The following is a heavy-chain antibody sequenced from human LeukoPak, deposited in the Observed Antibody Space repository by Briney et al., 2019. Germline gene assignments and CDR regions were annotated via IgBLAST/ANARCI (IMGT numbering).Heavy chain of an antibody. CDR3: ARPGYYYGMDV. CDR1: GGSISSYY. J-gene: IGHJ6*02. V-gene: IGHV4-59*08. Sequence: SETLSLTCTVSGGSISSYYWSWIRQPPGKGLEWIGYIYYSGSTNYNPSLKSRVTISVDTSKNQFSLKLSSVTAADTAVYYCARPGYYYGMDVWGQGPTVTVSS. CDR2: IYYSGST.